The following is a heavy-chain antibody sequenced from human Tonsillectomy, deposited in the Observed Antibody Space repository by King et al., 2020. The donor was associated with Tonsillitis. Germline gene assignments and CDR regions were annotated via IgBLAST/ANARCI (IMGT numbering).Heavy chain of an antibody. CDR3: ARHIPGIAAAAVKY. CDR2: IYYSGSA. J-gene: IGHJ4*02. CDR1: GGSISSSSYY. D-gene: IGHD6-13*01. V-gene: IGHV4-39*01. Sequence: QLQESGPGLVKPSETLSLTCTVSGGSISSSSYYWGWIRQPPGKGLEWIGSIYYSGSAYYNPSLKSLVTISVDTSKNQFSLKLSSVTAADTAVYYCARHIPGIAAAAVKYWGQGTLVTVSS.